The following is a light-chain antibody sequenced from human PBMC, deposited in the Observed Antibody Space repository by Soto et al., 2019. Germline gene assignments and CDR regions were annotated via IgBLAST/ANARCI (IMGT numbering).Light chain of an antibody. Sequence: QTVVTQEPSFSVSPGGTVTLTCGLSSGPVSTSYYPSWYQQTPGQAPRTLIYSTSTRSSGVPDRFSGSKSGNTASLTISGLQTEDEADYYCCSYAGRYTRVFGGGTKLTVL. J-gene: IGLJ3*02. CDR2: STS. CDR1: SGPVSTSYY. V-gene: IGLV8-61*01. CDR3: CSYAGRYTRV.